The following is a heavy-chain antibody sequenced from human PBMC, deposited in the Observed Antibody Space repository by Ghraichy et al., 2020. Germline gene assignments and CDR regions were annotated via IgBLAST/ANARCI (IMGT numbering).Heavy chain of an antibody. J-gene: IGHJ4*02. D-gene: IGHD5-24*01. V-gene: IGHV4-61*01. CDR2: IYYSGST. CDR3: ARDGYSPLDY. Sequence: SETLSLTCTVSGGSVSSGSYYWSWIRQPTGKGLEWIGYIYYSGSTNYNPSLKSRVTISLDTSKNQFSLKLSSVTAADTAVYYCARDGYSPLDYWGQGTLVTVSS. CDR1: GGSVSSGSYY.